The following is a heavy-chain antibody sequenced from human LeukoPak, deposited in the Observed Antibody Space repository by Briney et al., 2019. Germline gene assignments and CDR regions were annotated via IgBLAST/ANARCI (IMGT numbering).Heavy chain of an antibody. CDR3: AREPIYYDSSGYFDY. Sequence: GASVKVSCKASGYTFTSYYMHWVRQAPGQGLEWMGIINPSGGSTSYAQKFQGRVTMTRDTSTSTVYMELSSLRSEDTAVYYCAREPIYYDSSGYFDYWGQGTLVTVSS. CDR1: GYTFTSYY. CDR2: INPSGGST. D-gene: IGHD3-22*01. J-gene: IGHJ4*02. V-gene: IGHV1-46*01.